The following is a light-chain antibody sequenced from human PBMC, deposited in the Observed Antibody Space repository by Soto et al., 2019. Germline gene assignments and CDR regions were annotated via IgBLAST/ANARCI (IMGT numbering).Light chain of an antibody. CDR3: QQYNNWPPWT. J-gene: IGKJ1*01. Sequence: IVITQYPATLSVSPGEKATLSCRASQSVRSNLAWYQQKPGQAPRLLIYGASTRATGIPARCSGSGSGTEFTLTISSLQSEDFAVYYCQQYNNWPPWTFGQGTKVDIK. CDR2: GAS. CDR1: QSVRSN. V-gene: IGKV3-15*01.